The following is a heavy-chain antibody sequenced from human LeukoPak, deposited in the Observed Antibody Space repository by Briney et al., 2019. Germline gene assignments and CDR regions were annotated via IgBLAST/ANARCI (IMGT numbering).Heavy chain of an antibody. J-gene: IGHJ6*02. CDR2: IYENGGTT. V-gene: IGHV3-23*01. D-gene: IGHD3-10*01. Sequence: GGSLRLSCVGSGFTFRSHAMSWVRQAPEKGLEFVSGIYENGGTTYYADSVKGRFTISRDNSKDTLYLQMNSLRAEDTAVYYCAKRSRRLTIVRGVPREDVWGQGTTVTVSS. CDR3: AKRSRRLTIVRGVPREDV. CDR1: GFTFRSHA.